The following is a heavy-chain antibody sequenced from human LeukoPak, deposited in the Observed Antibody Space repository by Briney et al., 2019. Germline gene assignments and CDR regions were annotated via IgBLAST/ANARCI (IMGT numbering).Heavy chain of an antibody. CDR2: INHSGST. Sequence: SETLSLTCAVYGGSFSGYYWSWIRQPPGKGLEWIGEINHSGSTNYNPSLKSRVTISVDTSKNQFPLKLSSVTAADTAVYYCASYQLAFDYWGQGTLVTVSS. CDR3: ASYQLAFDY. V-gene: IGHV4-34*01. D-gene: IGHD6-13*01. CDR1: GGSFSGYY. J-gene: IGHJ4*02.